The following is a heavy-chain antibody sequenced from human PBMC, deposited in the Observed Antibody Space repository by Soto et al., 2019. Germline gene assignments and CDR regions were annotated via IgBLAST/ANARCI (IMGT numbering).Heavy chain of an antibody. Sequence: EVQLLESGGGLVQPGGSLRLSCAASGFTLSSYAMSWVRQAPGKGLEWVSAISGSGGSTYYADSVKGRFTISRDNSKNTLYLQMNSLRAEDTAVYYCAKDKMTVVGYGEKWFDPWRQGTLVTVSS. CDR3: AKDKMTVVGYGEKWFDP. D-gene: IGHD2-2*03. J-gene: IGHJ5*02. V-gene: IGHV3-23*01. CDR1: GFTLSSYA. CDR2: ISGSGGST.